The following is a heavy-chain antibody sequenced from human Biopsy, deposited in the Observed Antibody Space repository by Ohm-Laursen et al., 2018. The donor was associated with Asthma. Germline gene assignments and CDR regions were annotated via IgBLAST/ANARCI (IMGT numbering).Heavy chain of an antibody. CDR3: ARESGQDSGGTGAFDR. V-gene: IGHV3-30*03. J-gene: IGHJ3*02. CDR2: ISSDGHNK. CDR1: GFVFSQSG. D-gene: IGHD4-23*01. Sequence: SSLRLSCAASGFVFSQSGMHWVRQAPGKGLEWVALISSDGHNKYYKDSVKGRFTISRDNSKLRLYLEINSLRVEDSAVYYCARESGQDSGGTGAFDRWGQGIRVAVSS.